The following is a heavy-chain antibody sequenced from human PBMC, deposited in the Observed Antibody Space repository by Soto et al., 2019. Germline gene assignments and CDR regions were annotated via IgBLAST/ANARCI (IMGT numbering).Heavy chain of an antibody. V-gene: IGHV3-30*18. CDR3: GKGGGAPGYPIDY. D-gene: IGHD3-9*01. CDR2: ISYDGSKR. Sequence: QVQLGESGGGVVQPGKSLRLSCVGSGFTFGNYAMYWVRQAPGKGLEWVAFISYDGSKRYHADSVKGQFTISRDNARKTLYLQMDSLRPEDTAVYYCGKGGGAPGYPIDYWGQGTLVTVSS. CDR1: GFTFGNYA. J-gene: IGHJ4*02.